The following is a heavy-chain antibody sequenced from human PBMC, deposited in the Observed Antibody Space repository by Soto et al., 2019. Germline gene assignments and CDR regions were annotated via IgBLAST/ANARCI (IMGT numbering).Heavy chain of an antibody. V-gene: IGHV2-5*02. CDR3: VRSVRSQGCSGGSCYYTDF. CDR1: GFSLRTNGMG. Sequence: QITLKESGPALVKPTQTLTLTCSFSGFSLRTNGMGVGWIRQTPGKALEWLARTYWDADTRYTPSLKNRLTITQHTSRKQVVLTSANMDPVDTATYYCVRSVRSQGCSGGSCYYTDFWGTGPTVTVPS. J-gene: IGHJ6*03. D-gene: IGHD2-8*02. CDR2: TYWDADT.